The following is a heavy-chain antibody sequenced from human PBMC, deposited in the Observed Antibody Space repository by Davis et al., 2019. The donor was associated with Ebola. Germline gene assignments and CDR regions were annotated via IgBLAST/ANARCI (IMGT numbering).Heavy chain of an antibody. V-gene: IGHV3-49*04. CDR1: GFNFGDYA. J-gene: IGHJ5*02. Sequence: PGGSLRLSCIGSGFNFGDYAMSWVRQAPGKGLEWVGFIRGSGGGSRLSGTTEYAAPVKGRFTISRDDSRGIAYLQMNSLRNEDTAVYYCSRNRCYSGSCYYWFDPWGQGTLVTVSS. CDR2: IRGSGGGSRLSGTT. D-gene: IGHD3-3*01. CDR3: SRNRCYSGSCYYWFDP.